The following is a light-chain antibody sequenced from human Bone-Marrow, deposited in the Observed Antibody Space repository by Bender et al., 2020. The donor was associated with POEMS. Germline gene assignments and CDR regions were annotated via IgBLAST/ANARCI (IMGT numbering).Light chain of an antibody. J-gene: IGLJ3*02. Sequence: QSVLTQPPSVSGAPGQRVTISCTGSSSNIGAGYDVHWYQQLPGSPPKVLIYANNVRPSGVPDRFSASKSGSSASLAITGLQVEDEAIYFCVAWDASLNGWVFGGGTKLTVL. CDR3: VAWDASLNGWV. CDR2: ANN. V-gene: IGLV1-40*01. CDR1: SSNIGAGYD.